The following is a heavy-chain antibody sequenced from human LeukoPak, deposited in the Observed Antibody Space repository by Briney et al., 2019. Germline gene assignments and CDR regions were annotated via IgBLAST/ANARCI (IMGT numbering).Heavy chain of an antibody. J-gene: IGHJ5*02. CDR2: INPNSGGT. CDR1: GYTFTGYY. CDR3: ARAVEDGSGSLQYNWFDP. D-gene: IGHD3-10*01. V-gene: IGHV1-2*02. Sequence: ASVKVSCKASGYTFTGYYMHWVRQAPGQGLEWMGWINPNSGGTNYAQKFQGRVTMTRDTSISTAYKELSRLRSDDTAVYYCARAVEDGSGSLQYNWFDPWGQGTLVTVSS.